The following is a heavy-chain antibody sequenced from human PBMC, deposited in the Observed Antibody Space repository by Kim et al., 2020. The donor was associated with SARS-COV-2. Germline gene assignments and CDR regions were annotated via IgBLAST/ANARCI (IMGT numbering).Heavy chain of an antibody. CDR2: ISSSSSYI. CDR3: ARGGGDSSSWYNYYYYYGMDV. J-gene: IGHJ6*02. V-gene: IGHV3-21*01. CDR1: GFTFSSYS. Sequence: GGSLRLSCAASGFTFSSYSMNWVRQAPGKGLEWVSSISSSSSYIYYADSVKGRFTISRDNAKNSLYLQMNSLRAEDTAVYYCARGGGDSSSWYNYYYYYGMDVWGQGTTVTVSS. D-gene: IGHD6-13*01.